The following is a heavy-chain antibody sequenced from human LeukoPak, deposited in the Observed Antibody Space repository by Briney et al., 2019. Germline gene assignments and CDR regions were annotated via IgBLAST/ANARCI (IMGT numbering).Heavy chain of an antibody. Sequence: ASVKVSCKASGYTFTAYYIHWVRQAPGQGLEWMGWINPDNGGTNYAQKFQGRVTMTRDTSISTACMELSRLRSDDTAVYFCVSGEPALYSFDYWGQGTLVTVSS. CDR2: INPDNGGT. CDR1: GYTFTAYY. D-gene: IGHD1-26*01. CDR3: VSGEPALYSFDY. J-gene: IGHJ4*02. V-gene: IGHV1-2*02.